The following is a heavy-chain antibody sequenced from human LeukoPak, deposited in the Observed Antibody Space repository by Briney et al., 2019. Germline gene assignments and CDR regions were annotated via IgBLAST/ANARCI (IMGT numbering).Heavy chain of an antibody. V-gene: IGHV3-21*04. CDR1: GFTFSSYS. Sequence: PGGSLRLSCAASGFTFSSYSMNWVRQAPGKGLEWVSSISSSSSYIYYADSVKGRFTISRDNAKNSLYLHMDSLRAEDTALYHCARDGGLVRGDAFDIWGHGTMLTVSS. J-gene: IGHJ3*02. CDR3: ARDGGLVRGDAFDI. CDR2: ISSSSSYI.